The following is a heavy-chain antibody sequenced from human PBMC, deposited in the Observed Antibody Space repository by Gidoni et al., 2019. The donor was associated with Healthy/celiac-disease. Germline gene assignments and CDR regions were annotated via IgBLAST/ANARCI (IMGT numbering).Heavy chain of an antibody. J-gene: IGHJ4*02. CDR2: INAGNGNT. CDR3: ARPRIAAAIFDY. CDR1: GYTFTSYA. D-gene: IGHD6-13*01. Sequence: QVQLVQSGSVVKKPGASVTVSCKDSGYTFTSYAMHWVRQAPGQRLEWMGWINAGNGNTKYSQKFQGRVTSTMDTSASTAYMELSSLRSEDTAVYYCARPRIAAAIFDYWGQGTLVTVSS. V-gene: IGHV1-3*01.